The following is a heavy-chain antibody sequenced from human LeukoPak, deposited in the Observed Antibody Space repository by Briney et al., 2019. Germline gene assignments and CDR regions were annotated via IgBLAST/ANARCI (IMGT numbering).Heavy chain of an antibody. Sequence: SETLSLTRTVSGGSISSYYWSWIRQPAGKGLEWIGRIYASGSTNYNPSLKSRVTMSVDTSKNQFSLKVTSVTAADTAVYYCARDLRRRVTAIGYGPREYYYYMDVWGKGTTVTISS. J-gene: IGHJ6*03. CDR3: ARDLRRRVTAIGYGPREYYYYMDV. D-gene: IGHD2-21*02. CDR2: IYASGST. V-gene: IGHV4-4*07. CDR1: GGSISSYY.